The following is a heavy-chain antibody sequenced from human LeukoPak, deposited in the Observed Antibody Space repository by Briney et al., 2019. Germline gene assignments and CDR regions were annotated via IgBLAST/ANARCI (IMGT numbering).Heavy chain of an antibody. J-gene: IGHJ6*02. V-gene: IGHV3-30*18. CDR3: AKSLARGSENYYYYGLDV. Sequence: GGSLRLSCAASGFSFSNYDIHWVRQAPGKGLEWVAVISYDETNKYYADSVKGRLTISRDNSKNTLYLQMNSLRAEDTAVYYCAKSLARGSENYYYYGLDVWGQGTTVTVSS. D-gene: IGHD3-10*01. CDR2: ISYDETNK. CDR1: GFSFSNYD.